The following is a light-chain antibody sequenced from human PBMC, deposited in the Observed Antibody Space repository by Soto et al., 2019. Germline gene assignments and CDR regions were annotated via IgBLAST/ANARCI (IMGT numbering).Light chain of an antibody. CDR3: QQSYSTPPVT. CDR1: QSMSSY. J-gene: IGKJ1*01. Sequence: DIQMTQSPSSLSASVGDRVTITCRASQSMSSYLNWYQQKPGKAPTLLIYAASSLQSGVPSRVSGSGSGTDFTLTISSLQPEDFATYYCQQSYSTPPVTFGQGTKVEIK. V-gene: IGKV1-39*01. CDR2: AAS.